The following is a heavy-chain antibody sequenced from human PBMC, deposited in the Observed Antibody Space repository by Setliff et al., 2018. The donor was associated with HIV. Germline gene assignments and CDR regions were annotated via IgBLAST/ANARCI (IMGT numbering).Heavy chain of an antibody. V-gene: IGHV1-18*01. CDR1: GYIFNSYG. CDR2: ISGYSGNT. CDR3: AREDYYDSY. D-gene: IGHD3-22*01. J-gene: IGHJ4*02. Sequence: ASVKVSCKGSGYIFNSYGMSWVRQAPGQGLEWMGWISGYSGNTNVAQKFQGRLIMTTDTSTTTVYMELSSLRSEDTAVYYCAREDYYDSYWGQGTLVTVSS.